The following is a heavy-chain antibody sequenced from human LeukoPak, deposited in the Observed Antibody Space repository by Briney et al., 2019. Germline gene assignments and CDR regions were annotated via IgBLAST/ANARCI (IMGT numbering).Heavy chain of an antibody. CDR2: INHSGST. Sequence: SETLCLTCAVYGGSFSGYYWSWIRQPPGKGLEWIGEINHSGSTNYNPSLKSRVTISVDTSKNQFSLKLSSVTAADTAVYYCAGHGDTAMANYFDYWGQGTLVTVSS. V-gene: IGHV4-34*01. D-gene: IGHD5-18*01. CDR1: GGSFSGYY. CDR3: AGHGDTAMANYFDY. J-gene: IGHJ4*02.